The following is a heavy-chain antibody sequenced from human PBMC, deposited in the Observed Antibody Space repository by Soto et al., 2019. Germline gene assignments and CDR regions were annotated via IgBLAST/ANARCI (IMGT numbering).Heavy chain of an antibody. D-gene: IGHD2-15*01. V-gene: IGHV3-48*03. J-gene: IGHJ4*02. CDR3: ARDMGFVSGFDY. CDR1: GFTFSSYE. CDR2: ISSSGITI. Sequence: EVQLVESGGGLVQPGGSLRLSCAASGFTFSSYEMNWVRQAPGKGLEWVSYISSSGITIYYVDSLKGRVTISRDNAKNSMYLQINSLTDEDTAVYYCARDMGFVSGFDYWGQGTLVTVSS.